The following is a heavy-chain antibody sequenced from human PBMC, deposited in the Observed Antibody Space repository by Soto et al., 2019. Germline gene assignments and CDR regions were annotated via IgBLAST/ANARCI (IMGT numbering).Heavy chain of an antibody. CDR2: IDYSGST. CDR3: AREGWYYDSRGHSYYFDL. D-gene: IGHD3-22*01. CDR1: GGSISSGDYY. V-gene: IGHV4-30-4*01. J-gene: IGHJ4*02. Sequence: SETLSLTCTVSGGSISSGDYYWSWVRQPPGKGLEWIGYIDYSGSTDYNPSLQSRLTISRDNAKNSLYLQMNGLRDEDTAVYYCAREGWYYDSRGHSYYFDLWGQGTLVTSPQ.